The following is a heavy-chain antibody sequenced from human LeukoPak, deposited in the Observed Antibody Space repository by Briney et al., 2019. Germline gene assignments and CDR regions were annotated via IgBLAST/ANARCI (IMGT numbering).Heavy chain of an antibody. CDR1: GFNVGTYA. V-gene: IGHV3-23*01. J-gene: IGHJ3*01. CDR3: AKGSFDV. Sequence: GGSLRLSCAASGFNVGTYAMSWVRQAPGRGLEWVSCINTGETTFYADSVKGRFTISRDNSNLYLHMTSLRDEDTALYYCAKGSFDVWGQGTVVIVSS. CDR2: INTGETT.